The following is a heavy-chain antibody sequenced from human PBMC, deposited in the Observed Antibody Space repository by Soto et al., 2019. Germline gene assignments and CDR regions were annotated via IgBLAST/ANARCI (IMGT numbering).Heavy chain of an antibody. D-gene: IGHD6-19*01. CDR3: TRDNSGWGLDV. V-gene: IGHV3-13*01. CDR2: IGKAGDT. CDR1: GFTFSSYD. Sequence: GGSLRLSCAASGFTFSSYDFHWVRLTTGKRLEWVSAIGKAGDTHYPESVKGRLTISKENAKSSLYLKMNSLRAVDTAVYFCTRDNSGWGLDVWGQGITVTV. J-gene: IGHJ6*02.